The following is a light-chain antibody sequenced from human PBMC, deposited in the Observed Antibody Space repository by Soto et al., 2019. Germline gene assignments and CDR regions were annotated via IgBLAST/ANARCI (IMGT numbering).Light chain of an antibody. V-gene: IGKV3-15*01. Sequence: EIVMTQSPATLSVSPGERATLSCRASQSVSSNLAWYQHKPGQAPRLLIYGASTRATGIPARFSGSGSGTEFTLTISRLQSEDFAVYYCQQYTSWPPHTVGQGTKLEIK. CDR2: GAS. J-gene: IGKJ2*01. CDR1: QSVSSN. CDR3: QQYTSWPPHT.